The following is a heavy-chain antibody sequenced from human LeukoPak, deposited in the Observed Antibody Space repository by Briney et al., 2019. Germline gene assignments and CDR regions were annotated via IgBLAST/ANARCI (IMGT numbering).Heavy chain of an antibody. CDR3: ARRRAAADVDY. CDR1: GGSFSGYY. CDR2: INHSGST. D-gene: IGHD6-13*01. Sequence: NPSETLSLTCAVYGGSFSGYYWSWIRQPPGKGLEWIGEINHSGSTNYNPSLKSRVTISVDTSKNQFSLKLSSVTAADTAVYYCARRRAAADVDYWAQGTLVTVSS. J-gene: IGHJ4*02. V-gene: IGHV4-34*01.